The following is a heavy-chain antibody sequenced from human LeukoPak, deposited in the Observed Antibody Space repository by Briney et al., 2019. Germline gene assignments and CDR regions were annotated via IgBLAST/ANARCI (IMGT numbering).Heavy chain of an antibody. V-gene: IGHV3-21*01. CDR1: GFTFSSYS. J-gene: IGHJ4*02. Sequence: SLRLSCAASGFTFSSYSMNWVRQAPGKGLEGVSSISSSYNYIYYADSLKGRFTVSRDNAKNSLYLQMNSLRAKDTAVYYCAREFYSYGVFDYWGQGTLVTVSS. D-gene: IGHD5-18*01. CDR3: AREFYSYGVFDY. CDR2: ISSSYNYI.